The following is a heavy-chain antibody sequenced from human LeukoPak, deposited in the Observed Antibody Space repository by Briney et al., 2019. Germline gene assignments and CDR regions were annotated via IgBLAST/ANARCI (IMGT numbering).Heavy chain of an antibody. D-gene: IGHD3-3*01. CDR3: PSSDFGVVSTFDY. J-gene: IGHJ4*02. CDR1: GFTFSGSA. CDR2: IRSKANSYAT. V-gene: IGHV3-73*01. Sequence: GGSLRLSCAASGFTFSGSARHWVRQASGKGLGGVGRIRSKANSYATAYAASVEGRFTISRDDLKSTAYLQMNRLRTEDTAVYYCPSSDFGVVSTFDYWGQGTLVTVSS.